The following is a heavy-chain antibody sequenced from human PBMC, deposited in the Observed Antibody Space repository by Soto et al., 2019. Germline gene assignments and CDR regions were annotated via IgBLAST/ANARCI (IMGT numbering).Heavy chain of an antibody. J-gene: IGHJ4*02. Sequence: EVQLVESGGGLVQPGGSLRLSCAASGFTFSYYEMNWVRQAPGKGLEWVSYISSSTSTIYYADSVKGRFTISRDNAKNSLYLQMNSLRVEDTAVYYCATDGNEYVVGSDRFDFWGQGSLVTVSS. CDR3: ATDGNEYVVGSDRFDF. CDR1: GFTFSYYE. D-gene: IGHD3-16*02. CDR2: ISSSTSTI. V-gene: IGHV3-48*03.